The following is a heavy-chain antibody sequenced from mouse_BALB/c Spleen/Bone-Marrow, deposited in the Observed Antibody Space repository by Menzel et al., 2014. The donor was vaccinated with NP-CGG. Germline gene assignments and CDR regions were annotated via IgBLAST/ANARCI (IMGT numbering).Heavy chain of an antibody. V-gene: IGHV1S130*01. CDR1: GYTFTSSW. CDR3: ATGFAY. Sequence: QVQLKQSGSVLVRPGASVKLSCKASGYTFTSSWMHRAKQRPGQGLEWIGEIHPNSGNTNYNEKFKGKATLTVDTSSSTAYVDLSSLTSEDSAVYYCATGFAYWGQGTLVTVSA. CDR2: IHPNSGNT. J-gene: IGHJ3*01.